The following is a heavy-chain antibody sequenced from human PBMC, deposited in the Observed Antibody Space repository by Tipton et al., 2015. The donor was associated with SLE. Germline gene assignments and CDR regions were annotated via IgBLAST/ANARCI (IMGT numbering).Heavy chain of an antibody. CDR2: IYYSGST. CDR1: GGSISSSSYY. V-gene: IGHV4-39*07. D-gene: IGHD2-15*01. Sequence: TLSLTCTVSGGSISSSSYYWGWIRQPPGKGLEWIGSIYYSGSTYYNPSLKSRVTISVDTSKNQFSLKLNSVTDADTAVYYCARDRYCSGGSCYYYFDYWGQGTLVTVSS. CDR3: ARDRYCSGGSCYYYFDY. J-gene: IGHJ4*02.